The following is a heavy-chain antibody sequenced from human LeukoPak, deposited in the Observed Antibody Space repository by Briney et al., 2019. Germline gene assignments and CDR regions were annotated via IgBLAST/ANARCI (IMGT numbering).Heavy chain of an antibody. V-gene: IGHV4-59*12. CDR2: IYYSGNT. CDR1: GGSINNFF. Sequence: SETLSLTCTVSGGSINNFFWSWIRQPPGRGLEWIGSIYYSGNTNYNPSLSLKSRVTISVDTSKNQFSLKLSSVTAADTAVYYCARDPTLDYWGQGTLVTVSS. J-gene: IGHJ4*02. CDR3: ARDPTLDY.